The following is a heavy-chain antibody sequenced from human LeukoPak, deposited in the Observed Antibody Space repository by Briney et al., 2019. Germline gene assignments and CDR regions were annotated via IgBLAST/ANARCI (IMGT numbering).Heavy chain of an antibody. J-gene: IGHJ5*02. CDR1: GYTLTELS. CDR3: ATVGRNDGDHGWFDP. CDR2: FDPEDGET. Sequence: ASVKVSCKVSGYTLTELSMHWVRQAPGKGLEWMGGFDPEDGETIYAQKFQGRVTMTEDTSTDTAYMELSSLRSEDTAVYYCATVGRNDGDHGWFDPCGQGTLVTVSS. D-gene: IGHD4-17*01. V-gene: IGHV1-24*01.